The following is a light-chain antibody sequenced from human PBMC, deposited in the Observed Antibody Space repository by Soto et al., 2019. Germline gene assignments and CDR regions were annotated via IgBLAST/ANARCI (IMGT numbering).Light chain of an antibody. CDR2: EVT. CDR1: SSDVGAHNH. J-gene: IGLJ3*02. Sequence: QSALTQPASVSGSPGQSITISCTGTSSDVGAHNHVSWYQHHPGKAPKLMIYEVTHRPSGVSSRFYGSRSGNTASLTISGLQDEDEADYYCKSRTTRNTLVFGGGTKLTVL. CDR3: KSRTTRNTLV. V-gene: IGLV2-14*01.